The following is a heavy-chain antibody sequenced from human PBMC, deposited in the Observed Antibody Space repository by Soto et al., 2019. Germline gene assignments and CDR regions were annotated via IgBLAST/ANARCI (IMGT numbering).Heavy chain of an antibody. CDR1: GFTFSSYS. CDR2: TSSGSATI. CDR3: TRDSASCSSSSGSYWYFDL. Sequence: EVQLVESGGGLVQPGGSLRLSCAASGFTFSSYSMNWVRQAPGKGLGWVSYTSSGSATIYYADSVKGRLTISRDNTKNSLYLQMNSLRDEDTAVYYCTRDSASCSSSSGSYWYFDLWGRGTLVTVSS. J-gene: IGHJ2*01. D-gene: IGHD6-6*01. V-gene: IGHV3-48*02.